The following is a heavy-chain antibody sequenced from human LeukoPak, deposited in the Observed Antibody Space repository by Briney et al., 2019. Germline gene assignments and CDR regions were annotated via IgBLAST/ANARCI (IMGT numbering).Heavy chain of an antibody. J-gene: IGHJ4*02. V-gene: IGHV1-58*02. CDR3: AAVFFSSTVPYFDH. Sequence: SVKVSCKASGFTFSSSAIQWVRQVRGQRLEWIGWIVVGNGNTNYAQKFQDRVTITKDMSTMTAYMELSSLRSEDTALYYCAAVFFSSTVPYFDHWAQGTLVTVSS. CDR1: GFTFSSSA. CDR2: IVVGNGNT. D-gene: IGHD2-2*01.